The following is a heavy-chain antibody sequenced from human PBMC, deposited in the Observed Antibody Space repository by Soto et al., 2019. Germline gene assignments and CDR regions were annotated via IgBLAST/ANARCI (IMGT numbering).Heavy chain of an antibody. Sequence: GGSLRLSCAASGFTFSSYSMNWVRQAPGKGLEWVSSISSSSSYIYYADSVKGRFTISRDNAKNSLYLQMNSLRAEDTAVYYCARDRLANPPYYYYYYGMDVWGQGTTVTVSS. V-gene: IGHV3-21*01. CDR1: GFTFSSYS. J-gene: IGHJ6*02. D-gene: IGHD6-25*01. CDR2: ISSSSSYI. CDR3: ARDRLANPPYYYYYYGMDV.